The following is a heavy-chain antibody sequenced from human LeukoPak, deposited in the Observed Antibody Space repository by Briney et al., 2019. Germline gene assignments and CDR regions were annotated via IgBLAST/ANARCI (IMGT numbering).Heavy chain of an antibody. Sequence: PGGCLRPSCAASGFTFSSYNMNWDSHAPRKGLEWVSSISSSSSHIYYANSVKGRFTISRDNAKNSLYLQMNSVRAEDTAVYYCARVSVEMATIRWGQGTLVTVSS. J-gene: IGHJ4*02. V-gene: IGHV3-21*01. D-gene: IGHD5-24*01. CDR3: ARVSVEMATIR. CDR1: GFTFSSYN. CDR2: ISSSSSHI.